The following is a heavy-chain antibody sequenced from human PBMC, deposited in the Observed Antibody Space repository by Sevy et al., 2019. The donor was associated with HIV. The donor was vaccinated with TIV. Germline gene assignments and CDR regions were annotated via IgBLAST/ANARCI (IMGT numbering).Heavy chain of an antibody. CDR1: GYTFTRYG. CDR3: ARDRKNNVSSRYPKGMDV. Sequence: ASVEVSCKASGYTFTRYGITWVRQAPGQGLEWMGWTSAYNGNTNYAQKVQGRVTMTTDMSTSTAYMEQRRLKSDDTAMYYCARDRKNNVSSRYPKGMDVWGQGTTVTVSS. J-gene: IGHJ6*02. V-gene: IGHV1-18*01. D-gene: IGHD3-22*01. CDR2: TSAYNGNT.